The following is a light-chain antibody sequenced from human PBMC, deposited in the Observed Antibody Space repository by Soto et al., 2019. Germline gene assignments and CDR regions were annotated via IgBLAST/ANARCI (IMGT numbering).Light chain of an antibody. V-gene: IGLV2-14*01. Sequence: QSALTQPASVSGSPGQSITISCTGTSSDVGIYNYVSWYQQHPGKAPKLMIYQVTNRPSGVSNRFSGSKSGNTASLTISGLQAEDEADCYCSSYTGSTNYVFGTGTKVTVL. J-gene: IGLJ1*01. CDR3: SSYTGSTNYV. CDR1: SSDVGIYNY. CDR2: QVT.